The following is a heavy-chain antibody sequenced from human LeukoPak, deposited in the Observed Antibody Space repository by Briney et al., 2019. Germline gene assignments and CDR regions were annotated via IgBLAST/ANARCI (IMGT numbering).Heavy chain of an antibody. CDR3: ARDRSVITMVRGVILDY. Sequence: GGSLRLSCTVSGFTVSSNSMSWVRQAPGKGLEWVSFIYSDNTHYSDSVKGRFTISRDNSKNTLYLQMNSLRAEDTAVYYCARDRSVITMVRGVILDYWGQGTLVTVSS. CDR2: IYSDNT. D-gene: IGHD3-10*01. CDR1: GFTVSSNS. V-gene: IGHV3-66*03. J-gene: IGHJ4*02.